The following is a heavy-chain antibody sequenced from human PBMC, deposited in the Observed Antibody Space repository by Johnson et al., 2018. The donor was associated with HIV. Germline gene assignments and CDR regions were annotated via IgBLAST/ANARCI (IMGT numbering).Heavy chain of an antibody. CDR2: ISSSGSTI. CDR1: GFTFSDYY. V-gene: IGHV3-11*04. Sequence: QMLLVESGGGLVKPGGSLRLSCAASGFTFSDYYMSWIRQAPGKGLEWVSYISSSGSTIYYADSVKGRFTISRDNAKNSLYLQMNSLRAEDTAVYYCARDRMRGATKDAFDIWGQGTMVTVSS. D-gene: IGHD1-26*01. J-gene: IGHJ3*02. CDR3: ARDRMRGATKDAFDI.